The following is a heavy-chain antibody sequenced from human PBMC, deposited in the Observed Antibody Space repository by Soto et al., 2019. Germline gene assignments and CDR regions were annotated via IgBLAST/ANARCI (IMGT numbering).Heavy chain of an antibody. CDR1: GFTFSSYA. Sequence: DVQLLESGGGLVQPGGSLRLSCAASGFTFSSYAMTWVRQAPGKGLEWVSAISGSGTSTYYADSVRGRFTISRDNSPNTLYLQMNSLRAEDTAVYYCAKDIITMVRGLTNWFDPWGQGTLVTVSS. CDR2: ISGSGTST. CDR3: AKDIITMVRGLTNWFDP. J-gene: IGHJ5*02. D-gene: IGHD3-10*01. V-gene: IGHV3-23*01.